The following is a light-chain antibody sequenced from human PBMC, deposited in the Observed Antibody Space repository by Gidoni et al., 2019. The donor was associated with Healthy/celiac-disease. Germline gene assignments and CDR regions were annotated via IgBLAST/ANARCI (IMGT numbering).Light chain of an antibody. Sequence: QSVLTPPPSVSGAPGQRVTIPCTGGSSNIGAGYDVHWYQQPPGTAPKLLIYGNSNRPSGVPDRFSGSKSGTSASLAITGLQAEDEADYYCQSYDSSLSGWEVFGGGTKLTVL. CDR2: GNS. J-gene: IGLJ2*01. CDR1: SSNIGAGYD. V-gene: IGLV1-40*01. CDR3: QSYDSSLSGWEV.